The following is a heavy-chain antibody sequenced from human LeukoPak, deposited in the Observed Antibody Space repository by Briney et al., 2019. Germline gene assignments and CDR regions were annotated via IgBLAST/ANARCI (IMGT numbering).Heavy chain of an antibody. J-gene: IGHJ4*02. V-gene: IGHV3-23*01. CDR1: GFTFSSYA. Sequence: QPGGSLRLSCAASGFTFSSYAMNWVRQAPGKGLEWISSISGSGDDTYYADSVKGRFTISRDNSKNTLYLQMNSLKTEDTAVYYCTTAGVRGSYYVDYWGQGTLVTVSS. CDR3: TTAGVRGSYYVDY. D-gene: IGHD1-26*01. CDR2: ISGSGDDT.